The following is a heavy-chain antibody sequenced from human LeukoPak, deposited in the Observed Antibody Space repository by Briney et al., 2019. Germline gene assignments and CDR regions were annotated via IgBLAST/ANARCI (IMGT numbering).Heavy chain of an antibody. CDR2: IYYSGST. Sequence: PSQTLSLTCTVSGGSISSGGYYWSWIRQHPGKGLEWIGYIYYSGSTYYNPSLKSRVTISVDTSKNQFSLKLSSVTAADTAVYYCARVSSIYYDSSGYNNDDYWGQGTLVTVSS. J-gene: IGHJ4*02. D-gene: IGHD3-22*01. CDR1: GGSISSGGYY. CDR3: ARVSSIYYDSSGYNNDDY. V-gene: IGHV4-31*03.